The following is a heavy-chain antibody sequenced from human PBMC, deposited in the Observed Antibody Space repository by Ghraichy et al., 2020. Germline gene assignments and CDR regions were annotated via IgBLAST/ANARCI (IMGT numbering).Heavy chain of an antibody. J-gene: IGHJ4*02. D-gene: IGHD3-16*01. V-gene: IGHV3-7*01. CDR2: IKYDGSAE. Sequence: GGSLRLSCAASGFAYNSYWMNWVRLAPGKGLEWVAYIKYDGSAEYYVDSVKGRFAISRDNAKNSLFLQMNSLRAEDTAVYYCARGWGRVDYWCQGTLVTVSS. CDR3: ARGWGRVDY. CDR1: GFAYNSYW.